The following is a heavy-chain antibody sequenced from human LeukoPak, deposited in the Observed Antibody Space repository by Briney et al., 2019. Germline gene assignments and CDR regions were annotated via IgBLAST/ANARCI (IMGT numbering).Heavy chain of an antibody. CDR1: GYTLTELS. D-gene: IGHD4-11*01. Sequence: ASVKVSCKVSGYTLTELSMHWVRQAPGKGLEWMGGFDPEDGETIYAQKFQGRVTMTEDTSTDTAYMELSSLRSEDTAVYYCARSSSLQSAFDPWGQGTLVTVSS. CDR2: FDPEDGET. CDR3: ARSSSLQSAFDP. V-gene: IGHV1-24*01. J-gene: IGHJ5*02.